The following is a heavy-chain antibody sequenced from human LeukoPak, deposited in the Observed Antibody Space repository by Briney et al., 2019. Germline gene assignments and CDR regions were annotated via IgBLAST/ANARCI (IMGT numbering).Heavy chain of an antibody. Sequence: PGGSLRLSCVASGFTFSTYAMSWVRQAPGRGLECVSVISGGGDRTYYAETVRGRFTISRDNSKNTLYLQMSSLRADDTAIYYCAKGHSAYGTGFDYWGQGTLVTVSS. CDR2: ISGGGDRT. CDR3: AKGHSAYGTGFDY. CDR1: GFTFSTYA. V-gene: IGHV3-23*01. J-gene: IGHJ4*02. D-gene: IGHD5-12*01.